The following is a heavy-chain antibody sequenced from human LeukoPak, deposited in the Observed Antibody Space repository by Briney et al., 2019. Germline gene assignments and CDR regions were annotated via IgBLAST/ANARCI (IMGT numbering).Heavy chain of an antibody. CDR1: GYSFTNYW. CDR3: GRSVGYCSNGVCSVFDY. D-gene: IGHD2-8*01. Sequence: GESLKISCKGSGYSFTNYWIGWVRQMPGKGLEWMGIIYADDSDTRYSPSFQGQVTISADKSISAAYLQWTSLKASDTAMYYCGRSVGYCSNGVCSVFDYWGQGTLVTVSS. CDR2: IYADDSDT. J-gene: IGHJ4*02. V-gene: IGHV5-51*01.